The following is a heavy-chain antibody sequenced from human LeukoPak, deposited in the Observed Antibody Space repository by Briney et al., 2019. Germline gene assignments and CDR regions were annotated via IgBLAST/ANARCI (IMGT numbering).Heavy chain of an antibody. CDR1: GFTLRTYA. V-gene: IGHV3-23*01. D-gene: IGHD5-12*01. J-gene: IGHJ4*01. CDR2: ISGSAGFT. Sequence: GGSLRLSCVAPGFTLRTYAMSWVRQAPGKGLEWVSAISGSAGFTYYADAVRGRFTVSRDISTNTVFLQMDSLRAGDTAVYYCAKEYSGYDFDCWGQGTLVTVSS. CDR3: AKEYSGYDFDC.